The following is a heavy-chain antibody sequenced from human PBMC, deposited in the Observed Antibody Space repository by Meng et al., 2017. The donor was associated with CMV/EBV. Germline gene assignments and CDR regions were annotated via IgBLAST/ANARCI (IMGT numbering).Heavy chain of an antibody. CDR1: GYTFTSYW. CDR2: IYPGDSDT. D-gene: IGHD6-6*01. CDR3: ARRRSSSRWFDP. V-gene: IGHV5-51*01. Sequence: GESLKISCKGSGYTFTSYWIVWVRQMPGKGLEWMGPIYPGDSDTKYSPSFQGQVTISADKSISTAYLQWSSLKASDTAIYYCARRRSSSRWFDPWGQGTQVTVS. J-gene: IGHJ5*02.